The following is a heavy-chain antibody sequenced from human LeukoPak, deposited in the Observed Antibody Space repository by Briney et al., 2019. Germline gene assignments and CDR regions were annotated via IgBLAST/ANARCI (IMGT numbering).Heavy chain of an antibody. CDR2: INPNSGGT. D-gene: IGHD6-6*01. CDR3: ARRSSSLHFDY. J-gene: IGHJ4*02. V-gene: IGHV1-2*06. Sequence: GASVKVSCKASGYTFTGYYMHWVRQAPGQGLEWMGRINPNSGGTNYAQKFQGRVTMTRDTSISTAYMELSRLRSDDTAEYYCARRSSSLHFDYWGQGTLVTVSS. CDR1: GYTFTGYY.